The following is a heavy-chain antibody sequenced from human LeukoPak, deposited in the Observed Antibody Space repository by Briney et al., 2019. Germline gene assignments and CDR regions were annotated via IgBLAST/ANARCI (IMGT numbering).Heavy chain of an antibody. CDR3: ARAVTDFDWSNWFDP. D-gene: IGHD3-9*01. V-gene: IGHV1-2*02. CDR1: GYTFTGYY. CDR2: INPNSGGT. J-gene: IGHJ5*02. Sequence: GASVKVSCKASGYTFTGYYMHWVRQAPGQGLEWMGWINPNSGGTNYAQKFQGRVTMTRDTSISTAYMELSRLRSDDMAVYYCARAVTDFDWSNWFDPWGQGTLVTVSS.